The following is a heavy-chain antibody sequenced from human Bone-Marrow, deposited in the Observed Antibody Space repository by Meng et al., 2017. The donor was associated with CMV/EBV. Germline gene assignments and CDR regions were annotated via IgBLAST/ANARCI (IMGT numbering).Heavy chain of an antibody. D-gene: IGHD1-20*01. Sequence: GESLKISCAASGFTFSSYSMNWVRQAPGKGLEWASSISSSSSYIYYADSVKGRFTISRDNAKNSLYLQMNSLRAEDTAVYYCARDLTGSSGAFDIWGQGTMVTVSS. V-gene: IGHV3-21*01. CDR2: ISSSSSYI. CDR3: ARDLTGSSGAFDI. J-gene: IGHJ3*02. CDR1: GFTFSSYS.